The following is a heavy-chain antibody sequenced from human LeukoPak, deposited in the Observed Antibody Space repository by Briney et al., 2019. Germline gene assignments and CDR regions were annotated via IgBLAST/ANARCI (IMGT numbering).Heavy chain of an antibody. CDR1: GFTFSGSA. D-gene: IGHD2-2*01. J-gene: IGHJ6*02. V-gene: IGHV3-73*01. Sequence: GGSLRLSCAASGFTFSGSAMHWVRQASGKGLEWIGRIRSKANSYVTAYAASVTGRFTISRDDSRNPAYLQMHSLSTEETAVYYCTRHSDTYCSRASCYVDNFYGLDVWGQGTRVTVSS. CDR2: IRSKANSYVT. CDR3: TRHSDTYCSRASCYVDNFYGLDV.